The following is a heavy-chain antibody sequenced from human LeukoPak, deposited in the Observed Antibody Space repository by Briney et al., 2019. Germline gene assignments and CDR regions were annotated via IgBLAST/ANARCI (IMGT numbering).Heavy chain of an antibody. D-gene: IGHD6-13*01. J-gene: IGHJ6*03. Sequence: GGSLRLSCAASGFTFSSYGMHWVRQAPGKGLEWVTLIWYDGSNKYYADSVEGRFTISRDNSKNTLYLQMNSLRAEDTAVYYCARGVEQQLVRGYYYMDVWGKGTTVTVSS. V-gene: IGHV3-33*01. CDR2: IWYDGSNK. CDR3: ARGVEQQLVRGYYYMDV. CDR1: GFTFSSYG.